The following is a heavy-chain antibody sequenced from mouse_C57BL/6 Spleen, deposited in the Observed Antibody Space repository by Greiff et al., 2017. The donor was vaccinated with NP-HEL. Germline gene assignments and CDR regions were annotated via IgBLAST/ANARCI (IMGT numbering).Heavy chain of an antibody. J-gene: IGHJ4*01. CDR1: GYAFSSYW. CDR3: ARWGGNYPYAMDY. V-gene: IGHV1-80*01. D-gene: IGHD2-1*01. Sequence: QVQLKESGAELVKPGASVKISCKASGYAFSSYWMNWVKQRPGKGLEWIGQIYPGDGDTNYNGKFKGKATLTADKSSSTAYMQLSSLTSEDSAVYFCARWGGNYPYAMDYWGQGTSVTVSS. CDR2: IYPGDGDT.